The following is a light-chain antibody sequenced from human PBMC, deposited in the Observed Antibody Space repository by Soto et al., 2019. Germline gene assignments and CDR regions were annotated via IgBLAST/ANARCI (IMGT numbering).Light chain of an antibody. J-gene: IGLJ2*01. V-gene: IGLV2-23*01. Sequence: QSALTQPASVSGSPGQTITISCTGASSDVGSFNLVSWYQQHPGEAPKLMIYEGNKRPSGVSDRFSGSKAGNTASLTISGLQAEVEADYYCCSYAGSSTSLVFGGGTKVTVL. CDR3: CSYAGSSTSLV. CDR2: EGN. CDR1: SSDVGSFNL.